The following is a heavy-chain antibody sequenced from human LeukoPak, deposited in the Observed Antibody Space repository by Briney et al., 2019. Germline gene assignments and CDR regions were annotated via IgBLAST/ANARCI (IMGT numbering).Heavy chain of an antibody. CDR1: GFTFNGYN. D-gene: IGHD3-16*01. J-gene: IGHJ4*02. V-gene: IGHV3-48*04. Sequence: GGSLRLSCAASGFTFNGYNMNWVRQAPGKGLEWISYISISSGTVYYADSVKGRFSIARDNAMNSLDLQINSLRAEDTAVHYCARAMSTFGGVRNYFDSWGRGTLVTVSS. CDR2: ISISSGTV. CDR3: ARAMSTFGGVRNYFDS.